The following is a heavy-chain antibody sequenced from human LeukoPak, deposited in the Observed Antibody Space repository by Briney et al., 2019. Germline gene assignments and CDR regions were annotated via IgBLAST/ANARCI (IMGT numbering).Heavy chain of an antibody. Sequence: PGGSLRLSCTASGFSFSGHWMHWARQLPGKGLVWVSRISPTGSTTSYADSVKGRFTVSRDNAKNTLYLQVNNLRAEDTAVYYCARAGPNFDWLLLRMAFDYWGQGTLVTVSS. CDR2: ISPTGSTT. V-gene: IGHV3-74*01. CDR1: GFSFSGHW. CDR3: ARAGPNFDWLLLRMAFDY. D-gene: IGHD3-9*01. J-gene: IGHJ4*02.